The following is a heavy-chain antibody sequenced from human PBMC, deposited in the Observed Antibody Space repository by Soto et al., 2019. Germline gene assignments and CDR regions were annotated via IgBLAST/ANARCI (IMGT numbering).Heavy chain of an antibody. CDR2: FYYSGST. CDR1: GGSISSGGYY. V-gene: IGHV4-31*03. J-gene: IGHJ4*02. CDR3: ARDTPRGYSYGSSDY. D-gene: IGHD5-18*01. Sequence: QVQLQESGPGLVKPSQTLSLTCTVSGGSISSGGYYWSWIRQHPGKGLQWIGYFYYSGSTYYNPSLTSRVTMSVDTSKNQFSLQLSSVTAADTAVYYCARDTPRGYSYGSSDYWGQGTLVTVSS.